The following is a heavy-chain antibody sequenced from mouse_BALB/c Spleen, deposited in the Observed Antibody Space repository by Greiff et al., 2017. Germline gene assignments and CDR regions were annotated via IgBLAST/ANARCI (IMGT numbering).Heavy chain of an antibody. CDR3: TCAYYRFDY. J-gene: IGHJ2*01. D-gene: IGHD1-1*01. V-gene: IGHV1S22*01. Sequence: LQQPGSELLRPGASVKLSCKASGYTFTSYWMHWVKQRPGQGLEWIGNIYPGSGSTNYDEKFKSKATLTVDTSSSTAYMQLSSLTSEDSAVYYCTCAYYRFDYWGQGTTLTVSS. CDR2: IYPGSGST. CDR1: GYTFTSYW.